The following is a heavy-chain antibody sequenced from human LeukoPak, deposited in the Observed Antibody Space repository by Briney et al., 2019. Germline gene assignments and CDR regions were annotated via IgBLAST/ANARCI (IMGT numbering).Heavy chain of an antibody. D-gene: IGHD2-2*02. V-gene: IGHV3-21*01. Sequence: GGSLRLSCAASGFTFSSYSMNWVRQAPGKGLEWVSSISSSSNYIYYADSVKGRFTISRDNAKNSLYLQMNSLRAEDTAVYYCARARSFQLLYAYMDVWGKGTTVTVSS. CDR3: ARARSFQLLYAYMDV. J-gene: IGHJ6*03. CDR2: ISSSSNYI. CDR1: GFTFSSYS.